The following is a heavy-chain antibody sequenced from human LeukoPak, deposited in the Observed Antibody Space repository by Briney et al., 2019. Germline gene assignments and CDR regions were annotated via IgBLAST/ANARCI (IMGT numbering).Heavy chain of an antibody. CDR3: ARGVVPAAPRAYYYYYMDV. CDR1: GYTFTSYG. Sequence: APVKVSCKASGYTFTSYGISWVRQAPGQGLEWMGWISAYNGNTNYAQKLQGRVTMTTDTSTSTAYMELRSLRSDDTAVYYCARGVVPAAPRAYYYYYMDVWGKGTTVTVSS. CDR2: ISAYNGNT. J-gene: IGHJ6*03. V-gene: IGHV1-18*01. D-gene: IGHD2-2*01.